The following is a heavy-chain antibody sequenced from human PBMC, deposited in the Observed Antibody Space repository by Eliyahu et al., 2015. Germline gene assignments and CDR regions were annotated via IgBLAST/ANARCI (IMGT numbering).Heavy chain of an antibody. V-gene: IGHV1-18*01. CDR3: ARDIYCSGYACYYSFDH. Sequence: QVQMVQSGAEVKKPGASVKVSCTTSGYTFEXFGLNWVRXAPGSGLEWVGWIAPLTGATKVAXKXQGXVTMTADTSTSTGHMELRSLRSDDTAVYFCARDIYCSGYACYYSFDHWGQGTLVRVSS. CDR1: GYTFEXFG. J-gene: IGHJ4*02. D-gene: IGHD2-15*01. CDR2: IAPLTGAT.